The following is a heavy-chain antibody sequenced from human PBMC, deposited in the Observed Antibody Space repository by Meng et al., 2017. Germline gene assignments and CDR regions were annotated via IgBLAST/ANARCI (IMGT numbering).Heavy chain of an antibody. J-gene: IGHJ3*02. D-gene: IGHD6-13*01. CDR2: TYDRSMWYN. CDR1: GDSVSSNTAA. CDR3: ARDGLDIAAAREHAFDI. V-gene: IGHV6-1*01. Sequence: SCAISGDSVSSNTAAWSWNRQSRPRGLEWLARTYDRSMWYNDYAVCVQSRININADTSKNQFCLKLSSVTAAYTAVYYCARDGLDIAAAREHAFDIWGQGTMVTVSS.